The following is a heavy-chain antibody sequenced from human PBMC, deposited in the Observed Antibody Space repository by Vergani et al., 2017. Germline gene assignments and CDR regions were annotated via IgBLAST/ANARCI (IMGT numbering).Heavy chain of an antibody. CDR2: IHSSGTT. D-gene: IGHD3-10*01. CDR3: ARDSWTSELRGVYWFDT. Sequence: QVQLHESGPGLVKPSETLTLICSVSGVSMQSGSFYWSWIRQPAGKGLEWIGRIHSSGTTNYNPSLKSRVTLSVDTSKNQLSLRMTSVTAADTAVYYCARDSWTSELRGVYWFDTWGQGTLVSVSS. V-gene: IGHV4-61*02. J-gene: IGHJ5*02. CDR1: GVSMQSGSFY.